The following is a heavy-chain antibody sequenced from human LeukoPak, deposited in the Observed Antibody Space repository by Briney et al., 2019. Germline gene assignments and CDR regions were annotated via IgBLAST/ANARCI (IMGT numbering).Heavy chain of an antibody. CDR3: ARQWEDSSGWYRVFDL. CDR1: GGSISSSSYY. Sequence: PSETLSLTCTVSGGSISSSSYYWGWIRQPPGKGLEWIGSMYYSGSTYYNPSLKSRVTISIDTSKNQFSLNLSSVAAADTAVYYCARQWEDSSGWYRVFDLWGQGTLVTVSS. D-gene: IGHD6-19*01. V-gene: IGHV4-39*01. CDR2: MYYSGST. J-gene: IGHJ3*01.